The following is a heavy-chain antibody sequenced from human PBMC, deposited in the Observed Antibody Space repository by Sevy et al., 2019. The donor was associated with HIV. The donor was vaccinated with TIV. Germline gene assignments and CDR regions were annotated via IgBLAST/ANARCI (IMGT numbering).Heavy chain of an antibody. D-gene: IGHD2-21*02. CDR2: ILPSDSDT. V-gene: IGHV5-51*01. CDR1: EYNFTPYW. Sequence: GESLKISCKGSEYNFTPYWIGWVRQMPGKGLEWMGIILPSDSDTGYIPSFQGQVTISVDKSINTAYLQWNSLKASDTAIYYWARQGDSDGFDYWGHGTLVTVSS. CDR3: ARQGDSDGFDY. J-gene: IGHJ4*01.